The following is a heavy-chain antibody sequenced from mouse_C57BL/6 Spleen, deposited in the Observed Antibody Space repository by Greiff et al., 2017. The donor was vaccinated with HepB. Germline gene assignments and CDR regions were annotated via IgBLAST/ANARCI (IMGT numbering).Heavy chain of an antibody. CDR1: GYTFTSYW. Sequence: QVQLQQPGAELVKPGASVKMSCKASGYTFTSYWITWVKQRPGQGLEWIGRIYPGDGDTNYNGKFKGKATLTADKSSSTAYMQLSSLTSEDSAVYFCARREGKITVGGFGYWGQGTTLTVSS. CDR2: IYPGDGDT. J-gene: IGHJ2*01. V-gene: IGHV1-55*01. CDR3: ARREGKITVGGFGY. D-gene: IGHD1-1*01.